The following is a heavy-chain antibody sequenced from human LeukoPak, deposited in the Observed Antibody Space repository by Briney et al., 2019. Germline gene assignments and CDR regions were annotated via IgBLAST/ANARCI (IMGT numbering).Heavy chain of an antibody. Sequence: ASLKVSCKTSGYTFTDYYVHWVRQAPGQGLEWMGWINPHSGVTNYHQHFQGRVTMTRETSISTAYMELRRLRSDDTAVYYCARVGYCSSTSCYYWFDPWGQGTLVTVSS. J-gene: IGHJ5*02. D-gene: IGHD2-2*01. V-gene: IGHV1-2*02. CDR1: GYTFTDYY. CDR2: INPHSGVT. CDR3: ARVGYCSSTSCYYWFDP.